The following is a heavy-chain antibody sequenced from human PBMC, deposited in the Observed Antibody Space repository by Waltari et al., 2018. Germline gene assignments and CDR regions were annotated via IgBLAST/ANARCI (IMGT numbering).Heavy chain of an antibody. CDR1: GFTFDDYA. CDR2: ISWNSGSI. J-gene: IGHJ3*02. Sequence: EVQLVESGGGLVQPGRSLRLSCAASGFTFDDYAMHWVRQAPGKGLEWVSGISWNSGSIDYADSVKGRFTISRDNAKNSLYLQMNSLRAEDMALYYCAKDQSSGWYFAFDIWGQGTMVTVSS. V-gene: IGHV3-9*03. D-gene: IGHD6-19*01. CDR3: AKDQSSGWYFAFDI.